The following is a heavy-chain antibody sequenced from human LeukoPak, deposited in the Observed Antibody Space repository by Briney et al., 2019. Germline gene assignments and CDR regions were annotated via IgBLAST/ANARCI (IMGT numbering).Heavy chain of an antibody. CDR2: ISGSGGST. V-gene: IGHV3-23*01. Sequence: GGSLRLSCAASGFTFSSYAMSWVRQAPGKGLEWASAISGSGGSTYYADSVKGRFTISRDNSKNTLYLQMNSLRAEDTAVYYCAKLPGYSGSYFSGFDYWGQGTLVTVSS. CDR3: AKLPGYSGSYFSGFDY. CDR1: GFTFSSYA. J-gene: IGHJ4*02. D-gene: IGHD1-26*01.